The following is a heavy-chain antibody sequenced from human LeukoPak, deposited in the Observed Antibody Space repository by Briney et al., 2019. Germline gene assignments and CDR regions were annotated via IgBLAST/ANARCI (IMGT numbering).Heavy chain of an antibody. CDR1: GFTFSEYA. D-gene: IGHD5-18*01. CDR3: AREPVTGVYYYYGMDV. Sequence: GGSLRLSCAASGFTFSEYAMNWVRQAPGKGLEWVSVVGGDDATYYTDSVKGRFTISRDNTKKTLSLQMNSLRDEDTAVYYCAREPVTGVYYYYGMDVWGQGTTVTVSS. CDR2: VGGDDAT. V-gene: IGHV3-23*01. J-gene: IGHJ6*02.